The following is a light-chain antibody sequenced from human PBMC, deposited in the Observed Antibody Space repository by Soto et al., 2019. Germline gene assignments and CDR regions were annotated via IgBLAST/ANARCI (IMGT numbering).Light chain of an antibody. V-gene: IGKV3-15*01. Sequence: EAVMTQSPGTLSVSPGERVTLSCRASQSVSSHLAWYQQKPGQAPRLLIHGASTRATGIPDRFSGSGSGTEFTLTISSLQSEDSAVYYCQQRSNWPPFTFGQGTKLEIK. CDR3: QQRSNWPPFT. J-gene: IGKJ2*01. CDR2: GAS. CDR1: QSVSSH.